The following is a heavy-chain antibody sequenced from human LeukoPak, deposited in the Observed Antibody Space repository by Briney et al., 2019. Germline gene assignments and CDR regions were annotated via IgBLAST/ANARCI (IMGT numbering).Heavy chain of an antibody. CDR3: ARDSVDTGYSSGWYSSGAFDI. J-gene: IGHJ3*02. CDR2: ISSSGSTI. CDR1: GFAFSSYE. V-gene: IGHV3-48*03. D-gene: IGHD6-19*01. Sequence: PGGSLRLSCAASGFAFSSYEMNWVRQAPGKGLEWVSYISSSGSTIYYADSVKGRFTISRDNSKNTLYLQMNSLRAEDTAVYYCARDSVDTGYSSGWYSSGAFDIWGQGTMVTVSS.